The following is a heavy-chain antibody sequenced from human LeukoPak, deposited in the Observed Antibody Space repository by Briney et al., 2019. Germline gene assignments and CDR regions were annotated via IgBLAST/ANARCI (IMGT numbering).Heavy chain of an antibody. CDR2: ISSSSSYI. J-gene: IGHJ4*02. V-gene: IGHV3-21*04. CDR3: ARAADYCSGGTCYDH. Sequence: GGSLRLSCAASGFTFSSYSMNWVRQAPGKGLEWVSSISSSSSYIYYADSVKGRFTISRDNSKKTLYLQMNSLRAEDTAVYYCARAADYCSGGTCYDHWGQGTLVTVSS. D-gene: IGHD2-15*01. CDR1: GFTFSSYS.